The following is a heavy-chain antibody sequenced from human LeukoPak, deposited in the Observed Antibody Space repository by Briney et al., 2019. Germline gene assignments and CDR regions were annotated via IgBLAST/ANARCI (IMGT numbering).Heavy chain of an antibody. CDR1: GFTFSGFW. CDR2: INSDGREG. D-gene: IGHD6-6*01. V-gene: IGHV3-7*03. J-gene: IGHJ3*01. CDR3: ARSSYSSSSSV. Sequence: GGSLRLSCAVSGFTFSGFWMSWSRQAPGKGLEWVASINSDGREGYYADVVKGRFTISRDNAKNSLYLQINSLRAEDTAVYYCARSSYSSSSSVWGQGTMVTVSS.